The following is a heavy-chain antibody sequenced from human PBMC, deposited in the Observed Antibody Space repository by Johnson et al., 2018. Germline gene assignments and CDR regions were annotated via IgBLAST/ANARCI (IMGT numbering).Heavy chain of an antibody. CDR3: ARARSWGIQLDYDYYGMDV. Sequence: VQLLESGGGVVQPGRSLRLSCAASGFTFSSYGMHWVRQAPGKGLEWVAVIWYDGSNKYYAASVKGRFTISRDNSKNTLYLQMNSLRAEDAAVYYCARARSWGIQLDYDYYGMDVGGQGTRVTV. V-gene: IGHV3-33*01. CDR2: IWYDGSNK. J-gene: IGHJ6*02. D-gene: IGHD5-18*01. CDR1: GFTFSSYG.